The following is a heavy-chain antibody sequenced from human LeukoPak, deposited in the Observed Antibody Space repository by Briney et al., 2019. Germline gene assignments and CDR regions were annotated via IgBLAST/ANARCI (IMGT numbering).Heavy chain of an antibody. J-gene: IGHJ6*02. Sequence: ASVKVSRKASGGTFSSYAISWVRQAPGQGLEWMGGIIPIFGTANYAQKFQGRVTITADESTSTAYMELSSLRSEDTAVYYCASVYCSGGSCYQNYYGMDVWGQGTTVTVSS. CDR1: GGTFSSYA. D-gene: IGHD2-15*01. V-gene: IGHV1-69*13. CDR2: IIPIFGTA. CDR3: ASVYCSGGSCYQNYYGMDV.